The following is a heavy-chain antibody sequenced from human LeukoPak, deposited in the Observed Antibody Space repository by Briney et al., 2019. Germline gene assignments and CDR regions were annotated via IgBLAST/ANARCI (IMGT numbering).Heavy chain of an antibody. J-gene: IGHJ4*02. CDR3: AKEESYDILTGYGYYFDY. V-gene: IGHV3-23*01. CDR2: ISDSGGST. D-gene: IGHD3-9*01. CDR1: GFTFSSYA. Sequence: GGSLRLSCAASGFTFSSYAMSWVRQAPGKGLEGVSAISDSGGSTYYADSVKGRFTISRDNSKNTLYLQMNSLRAEDTAVYYCAKEESYDILTGYGYYFDYWGQGTLVTVSS.